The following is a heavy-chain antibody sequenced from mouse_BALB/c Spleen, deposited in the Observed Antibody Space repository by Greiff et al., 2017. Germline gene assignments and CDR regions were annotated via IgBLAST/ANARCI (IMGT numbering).Heavy chain of an antibody. CDR3: ASVIMGYYAMDY. J-gene: IGHJ4*01. V-gene: IGHV3-1*02. D-gene: IGHD2-4*01. CDR2: IHYSGST. Sequence: DVKLPESGPDLVKPSQSLSLTCPVTGYSLPRGSSWPWIPQFPGNKMEWMGYIHYSGSTNYNPSLKSRISITRDTSKNQFFLQLNSVTTEDTATYYCASVIMGYYAMDYWGQGTSVTVSS. CDR1: GYSLPRGSS.